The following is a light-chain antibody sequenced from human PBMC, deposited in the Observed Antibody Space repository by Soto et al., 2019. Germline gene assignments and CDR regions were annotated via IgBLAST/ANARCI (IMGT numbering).Light chain of an antibody. CDR1: GSDVGGYDY. J-gene: IGLJ1*01. V-gene: IGLV2-8*01. CDR3: TSYAGSNTPDV. Sequence: QSALTQPPSASGSPGQSVTISCTGTGSDVGGYDYVSWYQQHPGKAPKLMIFEVTKRPSGVPNRFSGSKSGNTASLTVSGLQAEDEADYYCTSYAGSNTPDVFGTGTKVTVL. CDR2: EVT.